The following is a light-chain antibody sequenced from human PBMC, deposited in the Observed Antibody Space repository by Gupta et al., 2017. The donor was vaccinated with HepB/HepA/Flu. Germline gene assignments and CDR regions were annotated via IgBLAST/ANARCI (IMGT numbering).Light chain of an antibody. Sequence: DIQMTQSPSSLSASVGDRVTITCRASQSIINYLNWYQQKPGEAPKVLIYAASTLQSGVPSRFSGSGSGTDFTLTMNRLQPEDFATYYCQHSDTTSTTFGQRTKVEIK. J-gene: IGKJ2*01. V-gene: IGKV1-39*01. CDR3: QHSDTTSTT. CDR2: AAS. CDR1: QSIINY.